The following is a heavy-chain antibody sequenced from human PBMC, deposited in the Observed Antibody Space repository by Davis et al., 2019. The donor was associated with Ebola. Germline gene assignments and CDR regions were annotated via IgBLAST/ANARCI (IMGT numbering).Heavy chain of an antibody. CDR3: ARDLRRLELHWFDL. CDR2: INPHNGNT. J-gene: IGHJ5*02. Sequence: ASVKVSCKASGYTFTSYGITWVRQAPGQGLEWMGWINPHNGNTNYAQNVQGRVTMTTDTSTSTAYMEVGSLRSDDTAVYYCARDLRRLELHWFDLWGQGTLVTVSS. D-gene: IGHD1-7*01. CDR1: GYTFTSYG. V-gene: IGHV1-18*04.